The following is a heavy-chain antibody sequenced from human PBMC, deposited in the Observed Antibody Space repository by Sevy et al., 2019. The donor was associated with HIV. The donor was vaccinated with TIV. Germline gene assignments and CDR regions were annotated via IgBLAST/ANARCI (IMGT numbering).Heavy chain of an antibody. CDR1: GFTFSSYS. J-gene: IGHJ6*02. V-gene: IGHV3-48*02. D-gene: IGHD2-2*02. CDR3: ARGGYCSSTSCYRDCMDV. Sequence: GGSLRLSCAASGFTFSSYSMNWVRQAPGKGLEWVSYISSTIYYADSVKGRFTISRDNAKNSLYLQMNGLRDEDTAVYYCARGGYCSSTSCYRDCMDVWGQGTTVTVSS. CDR2: ISSTI.